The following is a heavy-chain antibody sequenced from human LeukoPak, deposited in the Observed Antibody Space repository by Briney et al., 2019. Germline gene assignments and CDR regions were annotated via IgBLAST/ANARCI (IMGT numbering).Heavy chain of an antibody. D-gene: IGHD6-19*01. CDR2: INPNSGGT. Sequence: ASVKISCKTSGYTFTGYYMHWVRQAPGQGLEWMGWINPNSGGTNYAQKFQGRVTMTRDTSISTAYMELGSLRSHDTAVYYRGRDTVRTTVAGGPEYWGQGTLVTVSS. CDR1: GYTFTGYY. J-gene: IGHJ4*02. CDR3: GRDTVRTTVAGGPEY. V-gene: IGHV1-2*02.